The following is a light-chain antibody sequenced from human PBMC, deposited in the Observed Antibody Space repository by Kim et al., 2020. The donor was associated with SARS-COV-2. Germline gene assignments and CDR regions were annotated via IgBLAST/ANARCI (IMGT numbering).Light chain of an antibody. CDR1: QDICNY. CDR2: AAS. J-gene: IGKJ1*01. V-gene: IGKV1-27*01. Sequence: ASEGEGVTFTCRARQDICNYLTGFRLKAGKAPKLLIYAASALQPGVPSRFSGSGSGTDFTLAVTSLQPEDVATYYCQKCDSAPWTFGQGTKVDIK. CDR3: QKCDSAPWT.